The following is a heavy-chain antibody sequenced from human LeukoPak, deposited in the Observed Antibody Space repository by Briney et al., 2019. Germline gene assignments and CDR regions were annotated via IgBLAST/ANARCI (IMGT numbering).Heavy chain of an antibody. CDR3: ARDSAGGWLLGRGGAFDI. V-gene: IGHV4-30-2*01. J-gene: IGHJ3*02. CDR1: GGSLSSGGYS. CDR2: IYHSGST. Sequence: SQTLSLTCAVSGGSLSSGGYSWRWIRPPPGKGLEWIGYIYHSGSTYYNPSLKSRVTISVDRSKNQFSLKLSSVTAADAAVYYWARDSAGGWLLGRGGAFDIWGQGTMVTVSS. D-gene: IGHD3-10*01.